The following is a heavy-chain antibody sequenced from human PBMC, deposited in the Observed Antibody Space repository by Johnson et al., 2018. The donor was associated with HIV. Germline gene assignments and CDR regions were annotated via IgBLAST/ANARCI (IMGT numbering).Heavy chain of an antibody. CDR1: GFTFTNAW. CDR3: AREAQTHAFDI. J-gene: IGHJ3*02. V-gene: IGHV3-13*01. CDR2: IGTAGDT. D-gene: IGHD4-23*01. Sequence: VQLVESGGGVVQPGRSLRLSCAASGFTFTNAWMNWVRQATGKGLEWVSAIGTAGDTYYPGSVKGRFTISRENAKNSLYLQMNSLRAGDTAVYYCAREAQTHAFDIWGQGTMVTVSS.